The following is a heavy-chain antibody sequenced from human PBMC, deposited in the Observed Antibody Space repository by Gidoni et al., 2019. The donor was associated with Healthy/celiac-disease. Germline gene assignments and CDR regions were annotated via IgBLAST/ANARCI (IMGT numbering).Heavy chain of an antibody. CDR1: GFSLSTSGVG. J-gene: IGHJ3*02. Sequence: QITLKESGPTLVKPTQTLTLTCTFSGFSLSTSGVGVGWIRQPPGKALEWLALIYWNDDKRYSPSLKSRLTITKDTSKNQVVLTMTNMDPVDTATYYCAHSNVYDILTGYYFVPLRGAFDIWGQGTMVTVSS. CDR3: AHSNVYDILTGYYFVPLRGAFDI. CDR2: IYWNDDK. D-gene: IGHD3-9*01. V-gene: IGHV2-5*01.